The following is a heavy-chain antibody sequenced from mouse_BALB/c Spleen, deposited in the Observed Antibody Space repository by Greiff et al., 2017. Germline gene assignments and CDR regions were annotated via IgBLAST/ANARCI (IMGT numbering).Heavy chain of an antibody. CDR1: GFTFSDYY. CDR2: ISDGGSYT. J-gene: IGHJ1*01. Sequence: EVKLVESGGGLVKPGGSLKLSCAASGFTFSDYYMYWVRQTPEKRLEWVATISDGGSYTYYPDSVKGRFTISRDNAKNNLYLQMSSLKSEDTAMYYCAREDLLDVWGAGTTVTVSS. CDR3: AREDLLDV. D-gene: IGHD2-1*01. V-gene: IGHV5-4*02.